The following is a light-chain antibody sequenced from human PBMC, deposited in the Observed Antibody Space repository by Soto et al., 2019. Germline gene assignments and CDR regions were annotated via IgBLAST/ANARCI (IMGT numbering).Light chain of an antibody. Sequence: QSVLTQPPSVSAAPGQKVTISCSGSSSNIGNNYVSWYQQLPGTAPKLLIYENNKRPSGIPVRFSGSKSGTSATLGITGLQTGDEADYYCGTWDSSLSAHVVFGGGTKLTVL. V-gene: IGLV1-51*02. CDR2: ENN. CDR3: GTWDSSLSAHVV. J-gene: IGLJ2*01. CDR1: SSNIGNNY.